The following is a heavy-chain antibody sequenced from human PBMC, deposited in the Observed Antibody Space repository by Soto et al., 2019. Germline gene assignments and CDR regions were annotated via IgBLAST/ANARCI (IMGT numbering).Heavy chain of an antibody. CDR1: GFTFSSYA. D-gene: IGHD6-19*01. CDR3: AKAASSGWRVYYYGMDV. Sequence: VGSRRLSCAASGFTFSSYAMSWVRQAPGKGLEWVSAISGSGGSTYYADSVKGRFTISRDNSKNTLYLQMNSLRAEDTAVYYCAKAASSGWRVYYYGMDVWGQGTTVTVSS. V-gene: IGHV3-23*01. J-gene: IGHJ6*02. CDR2: ISGSGGST.